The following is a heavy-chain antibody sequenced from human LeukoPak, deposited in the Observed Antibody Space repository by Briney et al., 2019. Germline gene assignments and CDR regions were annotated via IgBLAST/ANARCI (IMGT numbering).Heavy chain of an antibody. CDR2: ISYDGSNK. J-gene: IGHJ4*02. CDR1: GFTFSSYA. Sequence: GGSLRLSCAASGFTFSSYAMHWVRQAPGKGLEWVAVISYDGSNKYYADSVKGRFTISRDNSKNTLYLQMNSLRAEDTAVYYCARGIATRPVLRLDYWGQGTLVTVSS. V-gene: IGHV3-30-3*01. CDR3: ARGIATRPVLRLDY. D-gene: IGHD6-6*01.